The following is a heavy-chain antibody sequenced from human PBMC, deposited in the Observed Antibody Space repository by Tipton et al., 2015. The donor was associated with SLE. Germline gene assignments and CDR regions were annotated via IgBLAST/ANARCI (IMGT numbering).Heavy chain of an antibody. V-gene: IGHV4-59*12. Sequence: TLSLTCAVYGGSFSGYYWSWIRQPPGKGLEWIGYIYYSGSTNYNPSLKSRVTISVDTSKNQFSLKVRSVAAADTAVYYCAGEYMDVWGKGTTVTVSS. CDR1: GGSFSGYY. J-gene: IGHJ6*03. CDR2: IYYSGST. CDR3: AGEYMDV.